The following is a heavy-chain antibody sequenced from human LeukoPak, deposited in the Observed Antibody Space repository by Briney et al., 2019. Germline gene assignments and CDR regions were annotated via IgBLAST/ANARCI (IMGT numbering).Heavy chain of an antibody. CDR1: GGSISSSSYY. Sequence: SETLSLTCTLSGGSISSSSYYWGWIRQPPGKGLEWIGSIYYSGSTYYNPSLKSRVTISVDTSKNQFSLKLSSVTAADTAVYYCASFPNYYDSSGYYYFVSDWGQGTLVTVSS. J-gene: IGHJ4*02. CDR2: IYYSGST. D-gene: IGHD3-22*01. CDR3: ASFPNYYDSSGYYYFVSD. V-gene: IGHV4-39*01.